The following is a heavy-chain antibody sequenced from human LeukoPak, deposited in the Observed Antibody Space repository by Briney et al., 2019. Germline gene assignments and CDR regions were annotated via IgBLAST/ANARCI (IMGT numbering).Heavy chain of an antibody. CDR3: AKQLGYCSDGSCYFPY. J-gene: IGHJ4*02. CDR1: GFTFSSYA. D-gene: IGHD2-15*01. V-gene: IGHV3-23*01. Sequence: GGSLRLSCEASGFTFSSYAMNWVRQAPGKGLEWVSAISNNGGYTYYADSVQGRFTISRDNSKSTLCLQMNSLRAEDTAVYYCAKQLGYCSDGSCYFPYWGQGTLVTVSS. CDR2: ISNNGGYT.